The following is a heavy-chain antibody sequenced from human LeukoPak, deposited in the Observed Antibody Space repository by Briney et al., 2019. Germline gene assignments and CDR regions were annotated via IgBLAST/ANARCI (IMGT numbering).Heavy chain of an antibody. CDR3: ARLQWLPNRRFDY. D-gene: IGHD6-19*01. CDR2: IYYSGST. CDR1: GGSISSSSYY. J-gene: IGHJ4*02. V-gene: IGHV4-39*01. Sequence: SETLSLTCTVSGGSISSSSYYWGWIRQPPGKGLEWIGGIYYSGSTYYNPSLKSRVTISVDTSKNQFSLKLSSVTAADTAVYYCARLQWLPNRRFDYWGQGTLVTVSS.